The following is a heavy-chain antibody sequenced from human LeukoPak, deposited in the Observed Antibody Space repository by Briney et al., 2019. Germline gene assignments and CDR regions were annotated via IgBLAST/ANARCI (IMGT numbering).Heavy chain of an antibody. J-gene: IGHJ5*02. CDR1: GDSISSGGYS. Sequence: PSETLSLTCVVSGDSISSGGYSWSWIRQPPGKGLEWIGYIYHGGSAYYSPSLKSRANISVDKSKNQFSLKLSSVTAADTAVYYCARYFSGGQFKWFDPWGQGTLVTVSS. V-gene: IGHV4-30-2*01. D-gene: IGHD1-26*01. CDR2: IYHGGSA. CDR3: ARYFSGGQFKWFDP.